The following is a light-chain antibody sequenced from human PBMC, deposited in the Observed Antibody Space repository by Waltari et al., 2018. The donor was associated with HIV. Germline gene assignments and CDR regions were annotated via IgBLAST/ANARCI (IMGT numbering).Light chain of an antibody. V-gene: IGKV1-5*03. J-gene: IGKJ2*01. Sequence: DLRMTQSPSTLPASVGDRVTITCRASETIRGWLAWYQKTQGKAPKLLIQKASTLESGVPPRFSGSGSGTEYTLTISSVQPDDFATYFCQRYDSETDPSFGQGTKLDIK. CDR1: ETIRGW. CDR3: QRYDSETDPS. CDR2: KAS.